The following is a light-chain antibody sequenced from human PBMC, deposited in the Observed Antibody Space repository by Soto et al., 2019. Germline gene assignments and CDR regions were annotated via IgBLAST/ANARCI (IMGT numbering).Light chain of an antibody. CDR1: QSISNY. CDR2: AAF. CDR3: QQSYSTPRT. Sequence: DIQMTQSPSSLSASVGDRVTIACRTSQSISNYLNWYQQKPGKAPKLLIYAAFSLQSGVPSRFSGSGSGTEFTLTISSLQAEDFAPYYCQQSYSTPRTFGQGTKVEIK. V-gene: IGKV1-39*01. J-gene: IGKJ1*01.